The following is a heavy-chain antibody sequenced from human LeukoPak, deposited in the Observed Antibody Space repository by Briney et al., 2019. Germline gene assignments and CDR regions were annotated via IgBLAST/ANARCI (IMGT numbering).Heavy chain of an antibody. J-gene: IGHJ4*02. V-gene: IGHV3-7*01. D-gene: IGHD6-6*01. Sequence: GGSLRLSCAASGFTFSNYWMSWVRQAPGKGLEWVANIQKDGSQKYYVDPVKGRFTISRDNAKNSVYLQMNSARVEDTAVYYCARIGYSSSSLDFWGQGALVTVPS. CDR2: IQKDGSQK. CDR3: ARIGYSSSSLDF. CDR1: GFTFSNYW.